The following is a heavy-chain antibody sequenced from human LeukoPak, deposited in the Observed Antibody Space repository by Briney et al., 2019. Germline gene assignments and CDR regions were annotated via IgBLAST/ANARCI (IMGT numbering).Heavy chain of an antibody. D-gene: IGHD1-26*01. J-gene: IGHJ5*02. V-gene: IGHV1-18*01. CDR2: ISNYNGNT. CDR3: ARDLAWGADLMGPTDDWLDP. CDR1: GYTFTSYG. Sequence: ASVKVSCKASGYTFTSYGISWVRQTPGQGLEWMGWISNYNGNTNYAPNFHGRLTMTIDTSTTTSYMELRSLRSDDTAVYYCARDLAWGADLMGPTDDWLDPWGQGTLVTVSS.